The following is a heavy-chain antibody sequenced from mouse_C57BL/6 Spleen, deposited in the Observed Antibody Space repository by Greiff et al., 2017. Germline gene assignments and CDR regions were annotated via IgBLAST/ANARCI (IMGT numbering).Heavy chain of an antibody. CDR3: ARRDTTVLDY. Sequence: QVQLQQSGAELVKPGASVKLSCKASGYTFTSYWMQWVKQRPGQGLEWIGEIDPSDSYTNYNQKFKGKATLTVDTSSSTAYMQLSSLTSEDSAVYYCARRDTTVLDYWGQGTSVTVSS. D-gene: IGHD1-1*01. CDR1: GYTFTSYW. J-gene: IGHJ4*01. CDR2: IDPSDSYT. V-gene: IGHV1-50*01.